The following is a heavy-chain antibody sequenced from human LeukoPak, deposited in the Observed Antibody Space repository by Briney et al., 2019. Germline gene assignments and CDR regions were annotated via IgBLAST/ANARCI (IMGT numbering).Heavy chain of an antibody. CDR1: GFTFSSSW. CDR3: AKEVFSGTFQPYGDY. J-gene: IGHJ4*02. CDR2: ISGSGGST. D-gene: IGHD1-26*01. V-gene: IGHV3-23*01. Sequence: PGGSLRLSCAASGFTFSSSWMSWVRQAPGKGLEWVSAISGSGGSTYYADSVKGRFTISRDNSKNTLYLQMNSLRAEDTAVYYCAKEVFSGTFQPYGDYWGQGTLVTVSS.